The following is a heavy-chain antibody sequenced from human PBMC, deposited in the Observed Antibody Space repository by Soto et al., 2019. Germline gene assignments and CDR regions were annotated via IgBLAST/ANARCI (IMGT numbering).Heavy chain of an antibody. CDR3: SKDLDGLQGLVDSSFCFDY. J-gene: IGHJ4*02. CDR2: ISYDGSDK. D-gene: IGHD3-16*02. CDR1: GFTFNSYG. Sequence: HPGGSLRLSCAASGFTFNSYGMHWVRQAPGKGLEWVAVISYDGSDKYYAGSVKGRFTITRDNSKNTLYLQMNSLRAEDTAVYYCSKDLDGLQGLVDSSFCFDYWGQGTLVTVSS. V-gene: IGHV3-30*18.